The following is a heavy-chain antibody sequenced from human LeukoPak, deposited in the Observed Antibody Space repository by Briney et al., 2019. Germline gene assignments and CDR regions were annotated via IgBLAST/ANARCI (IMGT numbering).Heavy chain of an antibody. CDR3: ARDGPYGGKPFDY. Sequence: SETLSLTCSVSGDSINNYYWNWVRQPPGKGLEWIGYFYYSGTTNYNPSLKSRVTISADTSKNQFSLNLSSVTAADTAVYYCARDGPYGGKPFDYWGQGTLVTVSS. CDR1: GDSINNYY. V-gene: IGHV4-59*01. D-gene: IGHD4-23*01. CDR2: FYYSGTT. J-gene: IGHJ4*02.